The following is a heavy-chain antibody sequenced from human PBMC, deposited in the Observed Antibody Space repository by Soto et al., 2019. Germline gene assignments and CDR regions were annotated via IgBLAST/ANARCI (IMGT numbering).Heavy chain of an antibody. CDR2: IYYSGST. CDR1: GGSISSGGYY. CDR3: ARDIMITFGGVIVPGAFDI. D-gene: IGHD3-16*02. J-gene: IGHJ3*02. V-gene: IGHV4-31*03. Sequence: QVQLQESGPGLVKPSQTLSLTCTVSGGSISSGGYYWSWIRQHPGKGLEWIGYIYYSGSTYYNPSLTSGVTISVDTSKNQFSLKLSSVTAADTAVYYCARDIMITFGGVIVPGAFDIWGQGTMVTVSS.